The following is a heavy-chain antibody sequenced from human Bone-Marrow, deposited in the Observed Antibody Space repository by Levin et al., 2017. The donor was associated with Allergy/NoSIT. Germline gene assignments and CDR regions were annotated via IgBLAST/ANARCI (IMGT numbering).Heavy chain of an antibody. CDR3: ARAEYSFGFYYYGMDV. V-gene: IGHV3-30*02. J-gene: IGHJ6*02. D-gene: IGHD5-18*01. CDR2: IGFDGTKK. CDR1: GFTFSTYG. Sequence: PGESLKISCAASGFTFSTYGMLWVRQAPGKGLECVAFIGFDGTKKNYADSLQGRFTISRDTSKNTLYLQMKSLTVEDTAVYYCARAEYSFGFYYYGMDVWGQGTTVTVSS.